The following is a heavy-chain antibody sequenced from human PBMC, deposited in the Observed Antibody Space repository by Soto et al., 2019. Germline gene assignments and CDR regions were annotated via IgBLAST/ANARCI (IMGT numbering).Heavy chain of an antibody. Sequence: SETLSLTCTVSGGSVSSGSYYWSWIRQPPGKGLEWIGYIYYSGSTNYNPSLKSRVTISVDTSKNQFSLKLSSVTAADTAVYYCAGYDSSGYWEDYWGQGTLVTVSS. CDR1: GGSVSSGSYY. J-gene: IGHJ4*02. CDR3: AGYDSSGYWEDY. V-gene: IGHV4-61*01. CDR2: IYYSGST. D-gene: IGHD3-22*01.